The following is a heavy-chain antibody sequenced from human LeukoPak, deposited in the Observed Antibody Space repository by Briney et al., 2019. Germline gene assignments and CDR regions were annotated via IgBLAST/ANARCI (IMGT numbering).Heavy chain of an antibody. D-gene: IGHD4-17*01. CDR3: ARRGLRYYYYMDV. CDR2: IYYSGST. CDR1: GDSISSSSSY. J-gene: IGHJ6*03. V-gene: IGHV4-39*01. Sequence: SETLSLTCTVSGDSISSSSSYWGWIRQPPGEGLEWIGSIYYSGSTYYNTSLKSRVTISVDTSKNQFSLRLNSVTAADTAVYFCARRGLRYYYYMDVWGKGTTVTVSS.